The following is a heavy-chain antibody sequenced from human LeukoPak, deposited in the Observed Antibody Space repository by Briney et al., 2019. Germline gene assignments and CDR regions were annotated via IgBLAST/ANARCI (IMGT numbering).Heavy chain of an antibody. CDR2: IRSKAYGGTT. CDR3: TRVSDYYDSSGYYNY. V-gene: IGHV3-49*03. D-gene: IGHD3-22*01. Sequence: GGSLRLSCTASGFTFGDYAMSWFRQAPGKGLEWVGFIRSKAYGGTTVYAASVKGRFTISRDDSKSIAYLQMNSLKTEDTAVYYCTRVSDYYDSSGYYNYWGQGTLVTVSS. CDR1: GFTFGDYA. J-gene: IGHJ4*02.